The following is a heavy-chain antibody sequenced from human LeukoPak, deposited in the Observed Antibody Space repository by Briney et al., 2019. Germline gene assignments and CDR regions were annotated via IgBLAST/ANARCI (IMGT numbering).Heavy chain of an antibody. CDR3: AREGASGSYGALDI. Sequence: ASETLSLTCTVSGGSISSYYWSWIRQPPGKGLEWIGYIYYSGSTNYNPSLKSRVTISVDTSKNQFSLKLSSVTAADTAVYYCAREGASGSYGALDIWGQGTMVTVSS. J-gene: IGHJ3*02. D-gene: IGHD1-26*01. CDR1: GGSISSYY. CDR2: IYYSGST. V-gene: IGHV4-59*01.